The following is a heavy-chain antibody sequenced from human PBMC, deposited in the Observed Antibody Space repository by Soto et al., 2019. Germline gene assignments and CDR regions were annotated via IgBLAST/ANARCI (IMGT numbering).Heavy chain of an antibody. CDR1: GFTFSSYS. Sequence: GGSLRLSCAASGFTFSSYSMNWVRQAPGKGLEWVSSISSSSYIYYADSVKGRFTISRDNAKNSLYLQMNSLRAEDTAVYYFARDPAAAGYFDYWGQGTLVTVSS. D-gene: IGHD6-13*01. V-gene: IGHV3-21*01. CDR2: ISSSSYI. CDR3: ARDPAAAGYFDY. J-gene: IGHJ4*02.